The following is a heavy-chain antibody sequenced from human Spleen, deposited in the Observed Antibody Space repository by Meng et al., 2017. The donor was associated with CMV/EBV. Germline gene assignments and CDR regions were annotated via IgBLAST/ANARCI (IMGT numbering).Heavy chain of an antibody. J-gene: IGHJ3*02. V-gene: IGHV3-21*01. CDR1: FRSFA. D-gene: IGHD2-2*01. Sequence: FRSFAMVWVRQAPRKGLEWVSSISASGTYVDFADSVKGRITVSRDNAKNSLYLQMSSLRAEDTALYYCAREQACTSSICHLGNAFDIWGQGTMVTVSS. CDR3: AREQACTSSICHLGNAFDI. CDR2: ISASGTYV.